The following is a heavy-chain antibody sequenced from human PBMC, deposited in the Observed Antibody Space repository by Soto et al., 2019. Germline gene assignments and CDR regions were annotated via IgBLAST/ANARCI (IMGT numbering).Heavy chain of an antibody. D-gene: IGHD4-17*01. Sequence: QVQLVQSGAVVKKPGASVKVSCKASGYPFGGYAIGWVRQAPGQGLEWMGWVSAHTGDSGYAQRFQGRVTLTTETSTSTAYMELRGLRSDDTAVYYCARPSTSYGDYGWSLAYWGQGTLVTVSS. J-gene: IGHJ4*02. CDR2: VSAHTGDS. V-gene: IGHV1-18*01. CDR3: ARPSTSYGDYGWSLAY. CDR1: GYPFGGYA.